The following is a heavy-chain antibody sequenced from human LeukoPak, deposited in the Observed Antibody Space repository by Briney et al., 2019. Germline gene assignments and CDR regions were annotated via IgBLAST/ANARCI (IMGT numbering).Heavy chain of an antibody. J-gene: IGHJ6*02. CDR3: ARDGLNGYGMDV. Sequence: SQTLSLTCTVSGGSISSGGYYWSWIRQHPGKGLEWIGYIYYSGSTYYNPSLKSRVTISVDTSKNQFSLKLSSVTAADTAVYYCARDGLNGYGMDVWGQGTTVTVSS. CDR2: IYYSGST. V-gene: IGHV4-31*03. CDR1: GGSISSGGYY. D-gene: IGHD3-16*01.